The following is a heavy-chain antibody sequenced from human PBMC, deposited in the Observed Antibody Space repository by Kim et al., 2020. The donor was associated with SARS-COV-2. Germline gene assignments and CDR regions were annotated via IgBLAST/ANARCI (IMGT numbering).Heavy chain of an antibody. Sequence: SETLSLTCAVYGGSFSGYYWSWIRQPPGKGLEWIGEINHSGSTNYNPFLKSRVTISVDTSKNQFSLKLSSVTAADTAVYYCARGHPGSPVLDPWGQGTLV. CDR1: GGSFSGYY. CDR2: INHSGST. V-gene: IGHV4-34*01. J-gene: IGHJ5*02. CDR3: ARGHPGSPVLDP.